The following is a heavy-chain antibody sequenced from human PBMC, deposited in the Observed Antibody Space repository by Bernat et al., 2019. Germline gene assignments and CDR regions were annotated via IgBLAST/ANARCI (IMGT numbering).Heavy chain of an antibody. Sequence: VQLVESGGGLVQPGGSLRLSCAASGFTFRNHEMNWVRQAPGKGLEWISYIRSSGSSIYYADSVKGRFTISRDDAKTSLYLEMNSLRADDTAVYYCARGGYCSGGICYSFNAFDIWGQGTMVTVSS. CDR3: ARGGYCSGGICYSFNAFDI. CDR2: IRSSGSSI. CDR1: GFTFRNHE. V-gene: IGHV3-48*03. D-gene: IGHD2-15*01. J-gene: IGHJ3*02.